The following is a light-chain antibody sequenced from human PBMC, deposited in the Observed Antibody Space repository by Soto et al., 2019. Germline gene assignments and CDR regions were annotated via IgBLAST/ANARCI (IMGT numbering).Light chain of an antibody. CDR2: DIF. V-gene: IGKV3-15*01. J-gene: IGKJ4*01. CDR3: QHYNEWPLT. Sequence: EVVMTQSPATLSVSPGERATLSCRASQTVRNNLTWYQQKPGQAPRLLIYDIFTRATGVPARFSGSGSGKEFTLTISSLQSEDFAVYYCQHYNEWPLTFGGGTRVEIK. CDR1: QTVRNN.